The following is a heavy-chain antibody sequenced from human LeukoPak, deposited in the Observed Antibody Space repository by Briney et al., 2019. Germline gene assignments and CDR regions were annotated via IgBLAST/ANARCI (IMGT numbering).Heavy chain of an antibody. D-gene: IGHD1-26*01. CDR3: AKGAPGAAIDY. CDR1: GFTFSSYG. CDR2: ISYDGSNK. Sequence: GRSLRLSCAASGFTFSSYGMHWVRQAPGKGLEWVAVISYDGSNKYYADSVKGRFTISRDNSKNTLYLQMNSLRAEDTAVYYCAKGAPGAAIDYWGQGTLVTVSS. J-gene: IGHJ4*02. V-gene: IGHV3-30*18.